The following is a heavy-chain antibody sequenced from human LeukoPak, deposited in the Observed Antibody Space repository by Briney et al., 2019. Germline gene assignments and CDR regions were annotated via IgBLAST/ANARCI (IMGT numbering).Heavy chain of an antibody. CDR2: IKQDGSEK. CDR3: AREQPYYYDSSGTALMAEIEYYFDY. V-gene: IGHV3-7*01. J-gene: IGHJ4*02. CDR1: GFTFRSYW. D-gene: IGHD3-22*01. Sequence: PGGSLRLSCAASGFTFRSYWMSWVRQAPGKGLEWVANIKQDGSEKYYVDSVKGRFTISRDNAKNSLYLQMNSLRAEDTGVYYCAREQPYYYDSSGTALMAEIEYYFDYWGQGTLVTVSS.